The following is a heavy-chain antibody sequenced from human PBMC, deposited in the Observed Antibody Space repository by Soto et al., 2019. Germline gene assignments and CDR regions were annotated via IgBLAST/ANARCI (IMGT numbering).Heavy chain of an antibody. D-gene: IGHD3-22*01. V-gene: IGHV1-46*01. CDR2: INPSGGST. CDR3: ASTPHYYDSSGYYYSWFDP. J-gene: IGHJ5*02. Sequence: ASVNVSCKASGYTFTSYYMHWVRQAPAQGLDWMGIINPSGGSTSYAQKFQGRVTMTRDTSTSTVYMELSSLRSEDTAVYYCASTPHYYDSSGYYYSWFDPWGQGTLVTVSS. CDR1: GYTFTSYY.